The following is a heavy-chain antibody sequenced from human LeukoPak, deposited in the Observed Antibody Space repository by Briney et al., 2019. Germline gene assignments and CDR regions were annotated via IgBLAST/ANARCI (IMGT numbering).Heavy chain of an antibody. Sequence: ASVKVSCKASGYTFTSYGISWVRQAPGQGLEWMGWISAYNGNTNYAQKLQGRVTMTTDTSTSTAYMELRSLRSDDTAVYYCARVTKYYSSTSCYYYYYYMDVWGKGTTVTVSS. D-gene: IGHD2-2*01. CDR3: ARVTKYYSSTSCYYYYYYMDV. V-gene: IGHV1-18*01. CDR1: GYTFTSYG. CDR2: ISAYNGNT. J-gene: IGHJ6*03.